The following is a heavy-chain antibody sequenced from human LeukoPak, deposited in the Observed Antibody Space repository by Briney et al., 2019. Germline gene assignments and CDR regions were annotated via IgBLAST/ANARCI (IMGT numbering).Heavy chain of an antibody. V-gene: IGHV3-74*01. CDR2: INSGGSGT. CDR1: GFNFASHW. J-gene: IGHJ4*02. CDR3: LRDLNWSLDQ. Sequence: GGSLRLSCAASGFNFASHWMHWVRQTPGKGLVWVSHINSGGSGTGYADSVKGRFTISRDNAKNTLYLQMNSLRAEDTAVYYCLRDLNWSLDQWGQGTLVTVSS. D-gene: IGHD1-20*01.